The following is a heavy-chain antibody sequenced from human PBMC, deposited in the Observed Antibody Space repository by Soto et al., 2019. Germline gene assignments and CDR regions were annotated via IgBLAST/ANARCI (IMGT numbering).Heavy chain of an antibody. CDR1: GVTVSSNY. Sequence: EVQLVESGGGLVQPGGSLKPSCAASGVTVSSNYMSWVRQAPGKGLEWVSVIYSGGSTYYADSVKGRFTISRDNSKNTLYLQINSLRAEDTAVYYCARHGYNYGGGYFDYWGKGTLVTVSS. CDR2: IYSGGST. V-gene: IGHV3-66*04. D-gene: IGHD5-18*01. CDR3: ARHGYNYGGGYFDY. J-gene: IGHJ4*02.